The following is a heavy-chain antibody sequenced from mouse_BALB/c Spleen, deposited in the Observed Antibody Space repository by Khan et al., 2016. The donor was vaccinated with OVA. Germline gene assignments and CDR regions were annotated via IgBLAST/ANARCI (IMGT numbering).Heavy chain of an antibody. CDR2: ISYSGST. CDR3: ARTARIKY. J-gene: IGHJ2*01. Sequence: EVQLQESGPGLVKPSQSLSLTCTVTGHSITSGYGWNWIRQFPGNKLEWMGYISYSGSTNYNPSLKSRISITRNTSKNQFFLQLNSVTTEDTATYYCARTARIKYWGQGTTLTVSS. CDR1: GHSITSGYG. D-gene: IGHD1-2*01. V-gene: IGHV3-2*02.